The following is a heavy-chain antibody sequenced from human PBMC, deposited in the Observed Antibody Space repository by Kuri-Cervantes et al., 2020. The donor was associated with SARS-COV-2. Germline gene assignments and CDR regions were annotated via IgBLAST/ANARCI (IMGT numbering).Heavy chain of an antibody. Sequence: SQTLSLTCAVYGGSFSGYYWSWIRQPPGKGLEWIGEVNHSGSTNYNPSLKSRVTISVDTSKNQFSLKLSSVTAADTAVYYCARLPSYYYYGMDVWGQGTTVTVSS. J-gene: IGHJ6*02. CDR1: GGSFSGYY. CDR3: ARLPSYYYYGMDV. CDR2: VNHSGST. V-gene: IGHV4-34*01.